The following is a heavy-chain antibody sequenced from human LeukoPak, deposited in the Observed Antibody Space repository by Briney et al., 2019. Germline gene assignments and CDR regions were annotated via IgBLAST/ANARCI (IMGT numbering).Heavy chain of an antibody. J-gene: IGHJ4*02. CDR1: GFTFDDYA. Sequence: GGSLRLSCAASGFTFDDYAMHWVRQAPGKGLEWVSGISWNSGSIGYADSVKGRFTISRDNAKNSLYLQMNSLRAEDTALYYCATGPADTLPHPPPPGGYWGQGTLVTVSS. CDR3: ATGPADTLPHPPPPGGY. CDR2: ISWNSGSI. D-gene: IGHD6-25*01. V-gene: IGHV3-9*01.